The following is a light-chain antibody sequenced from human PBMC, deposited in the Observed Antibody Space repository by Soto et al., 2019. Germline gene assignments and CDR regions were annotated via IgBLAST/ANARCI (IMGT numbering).Light chain of an antibody. CDR3: QQRRHWLGT. Sequence: EIVLTQSPATLALSPGERATLSCRASQSVSSYLAWYQQKPGQAPRLLIYDASNRATGIPARFSGSGSGTDFTLTISSLEPEDFAVYDCQQRRHWLGTFGQGTKGEIK. CDR2: DAS. V-gene: IGKV3-11*01. J-gene: IGKJ1*01. CDR1: QSVSSY.